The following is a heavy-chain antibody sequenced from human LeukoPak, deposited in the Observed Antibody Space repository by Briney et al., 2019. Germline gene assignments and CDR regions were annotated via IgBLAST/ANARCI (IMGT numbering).Heavy chain of an antibody. J-gene: IGHJ4*02. Sequence: SETLSLTCTVSGGSISSYYWSWIRQPPGKGLEWIGYIYHSGSTYYNPSLKSRVTISVDRSKNQFSLKLSSVTAADTAVYYCARASGWELLPYYFDYWGQGTLVTVSS. CDR1: GGSISSYY. V-gene: IGHV4-59*12. D-gene: IGHD1-26*01. CDR2: IYHSGST. CDR3: ARASGWELLPYYFDY.